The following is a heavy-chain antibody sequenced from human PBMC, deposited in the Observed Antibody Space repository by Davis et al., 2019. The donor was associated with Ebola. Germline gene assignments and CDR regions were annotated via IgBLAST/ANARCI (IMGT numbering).Heavy chain of an antibody. CDR3: AREDGYNYAFDY. V-gene: IGHV1-2*06. CDR2: INPNSGGT. J-gene: IGHJ4*02. Sequence: ASVKVSCKASGYTFTGYSMHWVRQAPGQGLEWMGRINPNSGGTNYAQKFQGRVTITADKSTSTAYMELSSLRSEDTAVYYCAREDGYNYAFDYWGQGTLVTVSS. CDR1: GYTFTGYS. D-gene: IGHD5-24*01.